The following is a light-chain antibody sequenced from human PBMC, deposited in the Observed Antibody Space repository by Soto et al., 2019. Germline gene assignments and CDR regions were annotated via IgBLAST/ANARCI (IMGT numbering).Light chain of an antibody. Sequence: EIVMTQSPATLSVSPGERATLSCRASQSVSSNLAWYQQKTGQAPRLLIYGASTRATGIPARFSGSGSGTEFTLTISSLQSEDFAVYYCKQYNNWPQTFGQGTKVEIK. CDR1: QSVSSN. V-gene: IGKV3-15*01. J-gene: IGKJ1*01. CDR3: KQYNNWPQT. CDR2: GAS.